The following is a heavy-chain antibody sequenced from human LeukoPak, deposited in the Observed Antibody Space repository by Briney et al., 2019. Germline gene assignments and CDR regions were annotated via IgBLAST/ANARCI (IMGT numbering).Heavy chain of an antibody. J-gene: IGHJ3*02. Sequence: GGSLRLSCAASGFTFSSYSMNRVRQAPGKGLEWVSSISSSSSYIYYADSVKGRFTISRDNAKNSLYLQMNSLRAEDTAVYYCARENTMTKQGAFDIWGQGTMVTVSS. V-gene: IGHV3-21*01. CDR2: ISSSSSYI. D-gene: IGHD3-22*01. CDR1: GFTFSSYS. CDR3: ARENTMTKQGAFDI.